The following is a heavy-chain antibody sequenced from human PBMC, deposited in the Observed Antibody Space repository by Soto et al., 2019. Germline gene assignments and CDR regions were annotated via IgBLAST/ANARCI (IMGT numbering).Heavy chain of an antibody. CDR2: INPNSGDT. J-gene: IGHJ4*02. D-gene: IGHD5-18*01. CDR1: GYTFTGYY. CDR3: ARGRVRETARAAFDY. Sequence: QVQLVQSGAAVKKPGASVKVSCKASGYTFTGYYIHWVRQAPGQGLEWMGWINPNSGDTNYAQKFQGWVTMTRDTSISTAYMELSRLTSDDTAVYYCARGRVRETARAAFDYWGQGALVTVSS. V-gene: IGHV1-2*04.